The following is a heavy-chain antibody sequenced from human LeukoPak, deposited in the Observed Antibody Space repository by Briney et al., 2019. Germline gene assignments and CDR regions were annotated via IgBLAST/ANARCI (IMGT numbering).Heavy chain of an antibody. D-gene: IGHD7-27*01. Sequence: QPGRSLRLSCTASGFTFGDYAMSWVRQAPGKGLEWVGFIRSKAYGGTTEYAASVKGRFTISRDDSKSIAYLQMNSLKTEDTAVYYCTRKTGDFDYWGQEPWSPSPQ. CDR2: IRSKAYGGTT. V-gene: IGHV3-49*04. CDR3: TRKTGDFDY. J-gene: IGHJ4*01. CDR1: GFTFGDYA.